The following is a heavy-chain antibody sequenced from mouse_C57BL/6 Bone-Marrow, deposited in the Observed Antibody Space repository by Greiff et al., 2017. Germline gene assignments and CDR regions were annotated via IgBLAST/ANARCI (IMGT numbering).Heavy chain of an antibody. Sequence: QVQLKQSGAELARPGASVKLSCKASGYTFTSYGISWVKQRTGQGLEWIGEIYPGSGNTYYNEKFKGKATLTADKSTSTAYMKLRRLTSEDSAVYFGVRWDWAGYDIWGRGTTVTVSS. D-gene: IGHD1-2*01. CDR2: IYPGSGNT. V-gene: IGHV1-81*01. CDR3: VRWDWAGYDI. J-gene: IGHJ1*03. CDR1: GYTFTSYG.